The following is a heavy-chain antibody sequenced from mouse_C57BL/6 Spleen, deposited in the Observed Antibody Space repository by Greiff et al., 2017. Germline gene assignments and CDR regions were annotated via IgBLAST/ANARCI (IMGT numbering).Heavy chain of an antibody. CDR3: ARSSLLYFDV. CDR2: IYPRSGNT. D-gene: IGHD1-1*01. CDR1: GYTFTSYG. V-gene: IGHV1-81*01. J-gene: IGHJ1*03. Sequence: QVQLQQPGAELARPGASVKLSCKASGYTFTSYGISWVKQRPGQGLEWIGEIYPRSGNTYYNEKFKGKATLTADKSSSTAYMELRSLTSEDSAVYFCARSSLLYFDVWGTGTTVTVSS.